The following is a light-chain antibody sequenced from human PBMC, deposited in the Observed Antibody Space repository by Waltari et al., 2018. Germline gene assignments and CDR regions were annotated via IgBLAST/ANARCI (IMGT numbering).Light chain of an antibody. J-gene: IGKJ1*01. Sequence: IVMTQSPDSLAVSLGERATINCKSSQTILYNSNDKNYLAWYQQKPGQPPSLLIYWASTRESGFPDRFSGGSGTDFTLTISNLRAEDVAVYYCQQYYSRRTFGQGTKVEI. CDR2: WAS. CDR1: QTILYNSNDKNY. V-gene: IGKV4-1*01. CDR3: QQYYSRRT.